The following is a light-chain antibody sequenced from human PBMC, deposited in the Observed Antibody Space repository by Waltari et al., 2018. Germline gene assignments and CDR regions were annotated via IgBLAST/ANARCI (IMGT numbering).Light chain of an antibody. Sequence: QSALTQPASVSGSPGQSITISCTGSNSDVGGYNFVSWYQQHPGKAPKLMIYDVNNRPSGVSNRFSGSKSGNTASLTISGLQPEDAADYYCNSYSTSSTFVFGTGTRVTVL. CDR3: NSYSTSSTFV. V-gene: IGLV2-14*01. J-gene: IGLJ1*01. CDR2: DVN. CDR1: NSDVGGYNF.